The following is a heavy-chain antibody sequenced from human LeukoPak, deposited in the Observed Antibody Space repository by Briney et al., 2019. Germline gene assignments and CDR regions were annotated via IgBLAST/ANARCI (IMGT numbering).Heavy chain of an antibody. CDR1: GGSISSGDYY. CDR3: ARDPYWAMVRGVITNRAFDI. D-gene: IGHD3-10*01. Sequence: SETLSLTCTVSGGSISSGDYYWSWIRQPPGKGLEWIEYIYYSGSTYYNPSLKSRVTISVDTSKNQFSLKLSSVTAADTAVYYCARDPYWAMVRGVITNRAFDIWGQGTMVTVSS. V-gene: IGHV4-30-4*01. J-gene: IGHJ3*02. CDR2: IYYSGST.